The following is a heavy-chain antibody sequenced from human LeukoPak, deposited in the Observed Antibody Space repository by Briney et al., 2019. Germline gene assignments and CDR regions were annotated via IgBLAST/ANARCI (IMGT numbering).Heavy chain of an antibody. CDR2: IKSKTDGGTT. Sequence: GGSLRLSCAASGFTFSNAWMSWVRQAPGKGLEWVGRIKSKTDGGTTDCAAPVKGRFTISRDDSKNTLYLQMNSLKTEDTAVYYCTTNRVLLWFGKDYWGQGTLVTVSS. CDR1: GFTFSNAW. CDR3: TTNRVLLWFGKDY. J-gene: IGHJ4*02. V-gene: IGHV3-15*01. D-gene: IGHD3-10*01.